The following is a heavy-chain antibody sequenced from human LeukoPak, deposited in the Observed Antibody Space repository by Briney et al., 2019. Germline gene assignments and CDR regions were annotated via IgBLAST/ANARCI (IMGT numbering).Heavy chain of an antibody. V-gene: IGHV6-1*01. CDR3: ARGYSSSWYNWFDP. D-gene: IGHD6-13*01. Sequence: SQTLSLTCAISGDSVSSNSAAWNWIRQSPSRGLEWLERTYYRSKWYNDYAVSVKSRITINPDTSKNQFSLQLNSVTPEDTAVYYCARGYSSSWYNWFDPWGQGTLVTVSS. CDR1: GDSVSSNSAA. CDR2: TYYRSKWYN. J-gene: IGHJ5*02.